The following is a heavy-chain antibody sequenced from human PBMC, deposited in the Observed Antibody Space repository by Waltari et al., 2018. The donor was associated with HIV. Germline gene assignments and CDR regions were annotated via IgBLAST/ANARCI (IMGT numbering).Heavy chain of an antibody. Sequence: EVQLVESGGGLVQPGGSLRLSCAASGFTVGSHSLIWGRQGPGKGLELIAYISSSSDNIYYADSVKGRFTISRDQGKNSVFLQMNSLRDEDTAVYHCARWYCTNNSCRGLDYWGQGTPVTVSS. CDR3: ARWYCTNNSCRGLDY. CDR1: GFTVGSHS. J-gene: IGHJ4*02. CDR2: ISSSSDNI. V-gene: IGHV3-48*02. D-gene: IGHD2-8*01.